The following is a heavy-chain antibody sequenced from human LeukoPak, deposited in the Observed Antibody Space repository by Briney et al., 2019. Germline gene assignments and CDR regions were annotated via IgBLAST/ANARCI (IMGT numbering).Heavy chain of an antibody. CDR2: ISDDGIKI. D-gene: IGHD5/OR15-5a*01. V-gene: IGHV3-30*18. CDR3: GKGPGYSVYDNLPHH. J-gene: IGHJ5*02. Sequence: GGSLRLSCAASGFRFSSYGMHWVRQAPGKGLEWVAVISDDGIKIYYGDSVKGRFTISRDNSENTLNLQMDSLRADDTAVYYCGKGPGYSVYDNLPHHWGQGTLVTVSS. CDR1: GFRFSSYG.